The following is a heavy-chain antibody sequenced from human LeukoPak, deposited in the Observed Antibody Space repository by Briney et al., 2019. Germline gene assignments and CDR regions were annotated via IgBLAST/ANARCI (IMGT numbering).Heavy chain of an antibody. Sequence: PSETLSLTCTVSSASMSTYYWSWIRQSPGRGLEWIGCIYYTGSSIYNPSLKSRLSISIDASKNYFSLKLSSVTAADTAVYFCTREFTSTSGDWGQGTLVTVSS. CDR1: SASMSTYY. V-gene: IGHV4-59*08. CDR3: TREFTSTSGD. CDR2: IYYTGSS. J-gene: IGHJ4*02. D-gene: IGHD1-1*01.